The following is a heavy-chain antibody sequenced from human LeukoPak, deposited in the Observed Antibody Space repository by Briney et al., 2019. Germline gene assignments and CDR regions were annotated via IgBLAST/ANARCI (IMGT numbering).Heavy chain of an antibody. Sequence: SQTLSLTCTVSGGSISSGDYYWSWTRQPPGKGLEWIGYIYYSGSTYYNPSLKSRVTISVDTSKNQFSLKLSSVTAADTAVYYCARVTDSSGYYLRNDAFDIWDQGTMVTVSS. D-gene: IGHD3-22*01. V-gene: IGHV4-30-4*01. CDR2: IYYSGST. J-gene: IGHJ3*02. CDR1: GGSISSGDYY. CDR3: ARVTDSSGYYLRNDAFDI.